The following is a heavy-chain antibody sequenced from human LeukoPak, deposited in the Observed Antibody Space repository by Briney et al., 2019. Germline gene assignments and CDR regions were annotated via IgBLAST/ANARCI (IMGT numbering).Heavy chain of an antibody. J-gene: IGHJ4*02. CDR3: SRGLDSRKLGY. Sequence: SETLSLTCTVSGASFNSDDQYWNWIRQSPGKGLEWIGSIHPSGMLYNNPSLESRVTMPRDTSKSQFSLNLNSVTAADTAVYFCSRGLDSRKLGYWGQGILVTVSS. D-gene: IGHD3-22*01. V-gene: IGHV4-31*03. CDR2: IHPSGML. CDR1: GASFNSDDQY.